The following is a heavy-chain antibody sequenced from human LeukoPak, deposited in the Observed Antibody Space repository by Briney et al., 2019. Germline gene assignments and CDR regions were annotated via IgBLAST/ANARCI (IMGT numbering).Heavy chain of an antibody. Sequence: PSETLSLTCAVYGGSFSGYYWSWIRQPPGKGLEWIGEINHSGSTNYNPSLKSRVTISVDTSKNQFSLKLSSVTAADTAVYYCARDRGTFHWFDPWGQGTLVTVSS. D-gene: IGHD2/OR15-2a*01. J-gene: IGHJ5*02. CDR1: GGSFSGYY. V-gene: IGHV4-34*01. CDR3: ARDRGTFHWFDP. CDR2: INHSGST.